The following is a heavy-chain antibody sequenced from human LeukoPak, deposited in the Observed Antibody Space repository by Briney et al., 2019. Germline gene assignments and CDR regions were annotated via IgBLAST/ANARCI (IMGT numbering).Heavy chain of an antibody. Sequence: GGSLRLSCAASGFTFSSYEMNWVRQAPGKGLEWISYISSSGSTIYYADSVKGRFTISRDNAKNSLYLQMNSLRAEDTAVYYCARLRYSDGYWGQGTLVTVSS. CDR3: ARLRYSDGY. CDR2: ISSSGSTI. CDR1: GFTFSSYE. D-gene: IGHD3-9*01. J-gene: IGHJ4*02. V-gene: IGHV3-48*03.